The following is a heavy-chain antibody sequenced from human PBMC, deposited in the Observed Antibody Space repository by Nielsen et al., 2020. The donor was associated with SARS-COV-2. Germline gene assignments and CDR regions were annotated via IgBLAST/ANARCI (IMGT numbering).Heavy chain of an antibody. Sequence: GESLKISCAASGFTFSSYDMHWVRQATGKGLEWVSAIGTAGDTYYPGSVKGRFTISRENAKNSLYLQMNSLRAGDTAVYYCARDRGGAGFGYWGQGTLVTFPS. D-gene: IGHD4-23*01. CDR3: ARDRGGAGFGY. CDR1: GFTFSSYD. J-gene: IGHJ4*02. V-gene: IGHV3-13*04. CDR2: IGTAGDT.